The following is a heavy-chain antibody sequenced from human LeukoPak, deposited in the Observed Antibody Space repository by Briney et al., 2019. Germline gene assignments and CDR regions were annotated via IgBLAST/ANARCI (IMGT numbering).Heavy chain of an antibody. D-gene: IGHD1-26*01. J-gene: IGHJ5*02. V-gene: IGHV3-21*01. CDR1: GFTFSSYS. Sequence: PGGSLRLSCAASGFTFSSYSMNWVRQAPGKGLEWVSSISSSGSYIYYADSVKGRFTISRDNAKNSLYLQMNSLRAEDTAVYYCARHEYSGSYYGLSWFDPWGQGTLVTVSS. CDR2: ISSSGSYI. CDR3: ARHEYSGSYYGLSWFDP.